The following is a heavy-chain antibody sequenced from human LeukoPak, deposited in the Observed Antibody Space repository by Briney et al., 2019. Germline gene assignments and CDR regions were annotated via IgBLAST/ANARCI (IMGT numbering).Heavy chain of an antibody. D-gene: IGHD5-12*01. Sequence: GGSLRLSCAASGFTFSSYSMNWVRQAPGKGLEWVAVISYDGSNKYYADSVKGRFTISRDNSKNTLYLQMNSLRAEDTAVYYCARGSQGLWWLQPGDYWGQGTLVTVSS. J-gene: IGHJ4*02. V-gene: IGHV3-30*03. CDR2: ISYDGSNK. CDR1: GFTFSSYS. CDR3: ARGSQGLWWLQPGDY.